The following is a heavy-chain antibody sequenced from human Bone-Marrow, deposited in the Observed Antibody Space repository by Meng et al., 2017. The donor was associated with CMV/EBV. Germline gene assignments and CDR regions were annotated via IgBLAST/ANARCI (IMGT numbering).Heavy chain of an antibody. CDR3: ARELQTGAVAGVLVY. V-gene: IGHV3-21*01. CDR1: GFTFSTYN. D-gene: IGHD6-19*01. CDR2: ISGSSAYI. J-gene: IGHJ4*01. Sequence: GESLKISCAASGFTFSTYNMNWVRQAPGKGLEWVSSISGSSAYIYYAGSVKARFTISRDNAKNTVYLQMNSLRAEDTAVFYCARELQTGAVAGVLVYWGHGTLVTVSS.